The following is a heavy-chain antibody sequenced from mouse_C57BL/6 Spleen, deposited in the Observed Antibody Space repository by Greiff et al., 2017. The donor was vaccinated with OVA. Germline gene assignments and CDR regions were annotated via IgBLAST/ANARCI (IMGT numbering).Heavy chain of an antibody. CDR2: INPNNGGT. CDR1: GYTFTDYN. Sequence: EVKVVESGPELVKPGASVKMSCKASGYTFTDYNMHWVKQSHGKSLEWIGYINPNNGGTSYNQKFKGKATLTVNKSSSTAYMELRSLTSEDTAVYYCARNCYGSSYNYWGQGTTLTVSS. D-gene: IGHD1-1*01. CDR3: ARNCYGSSYNY. V-gene: IGHV1-22*01. J-gene: IGHJ2*01.